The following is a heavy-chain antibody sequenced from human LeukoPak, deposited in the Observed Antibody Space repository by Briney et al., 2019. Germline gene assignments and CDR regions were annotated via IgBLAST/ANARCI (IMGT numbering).Heavy chain of an antibody. J-gene: IGHJ6*03. CDR2: IIPIFGTA. Sequence: SVKVSCKASGGTFSSYAISWVRQAPGQGLEWMGGIIPIFGTANYAQKFQGRVTMTRNTSISTAYMELSSLRSEDTAVYYCAREKWLRRNYYYYMDVWGKGTTVTVSS. CDR3: AREKWLRRNYYYYMDV. CDR1: GGTFSSYA. D-gene: IGHD5-12*01. V-gene: IGHV1-69*05.